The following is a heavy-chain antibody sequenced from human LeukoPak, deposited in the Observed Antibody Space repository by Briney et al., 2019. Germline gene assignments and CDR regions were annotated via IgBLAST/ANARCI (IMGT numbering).Heavy chain of an antibody. Sequence: PGRSLRLSCAASGFTFSSYGMHWVRQAPGKGLEWVAVISYDGSNKYYADSVKGRFTISRDNSKNTLYLQMNSLRAGDTAVYYCARGDDYGDYVFDPWGQGTLVTVSS. CDR1: GFTFSSYG. CDR2: ISYDGSNK. D-gene: IGHD4-17*01. J-gene: IGHJ5*02. V-gene: IGHV3-30*03. CDR3: ARGDDYGDYVFDP.